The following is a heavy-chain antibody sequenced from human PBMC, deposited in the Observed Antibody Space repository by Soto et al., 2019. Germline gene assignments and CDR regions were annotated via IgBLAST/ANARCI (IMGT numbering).Heavy chain of an antibody. CDR3: ASRGGDIVVVPAADYYYYYGMDV. Sequence: QVQLVQSGAEVKKPGSSVKVSCKASGGTFSSYAISWVRQAPGQGLEWMGGIIPIFGTANYAQKFQGRVTITADESTSTAYMELSSLRSEDTAVSYCASRGGDIVVVPAADYYYYYGMDVWGQGTTVTVSS. CDR1: GGTFSSYA. V-gene: IGHV1-69*01. CDR2: IIPIFGTA. D-gene: IGHD2-2*01. J-gene: IGHJ6*02.